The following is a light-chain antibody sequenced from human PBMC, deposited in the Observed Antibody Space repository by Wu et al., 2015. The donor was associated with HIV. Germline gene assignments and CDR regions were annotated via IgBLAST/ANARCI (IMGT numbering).Light chain of an antibody. CDR2: GAS. J-gene: IGKJ1*01. V-gene: IGKV3-20*01. Sequence: EIVLTQSPDTLSLSPGERATLSCRASQSISRTYLAWYQQKPGQAPRLLIYGASSGASGIPNRFSGSGSGTDFTLTISRLEPEDFAVYYCHQYGGSPQTLGQGTKVE. CDR1: QSISRTY. CDR3: HQYGGSPQT.